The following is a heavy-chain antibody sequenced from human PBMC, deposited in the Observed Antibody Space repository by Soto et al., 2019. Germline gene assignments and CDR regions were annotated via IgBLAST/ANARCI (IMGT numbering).Heavy chain of an antibody. CDR3: ARDSQPSSSWYSDGAFDI. CDR2: IYSSGSD. Sequence: SETLFRTCTFSGGSISSGGFYWSWVRQHPGMGLEWIGYIYSSGSDSYNPTLKSRVTMSVDTSKNQFSLKLTSVTAADTAVYYCARDSQPSSSWYSDGAFDIWGQGKMVT. CDR1: GGSISSGGFY. D-gene: IGHD6-13*01. J-gene: IGHJ3*02. V-gene: IGHV4-31*03.